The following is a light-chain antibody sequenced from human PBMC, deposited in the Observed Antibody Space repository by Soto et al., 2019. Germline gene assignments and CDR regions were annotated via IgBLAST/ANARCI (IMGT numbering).Light chain of an antibody. J-gene: IGLJ3*02. V-gene: IGLV2-8*01. CDR3: SSYAGSNDRWV. CDR1: SSDIGAYNY. Sequence: QSVLTQPPSASGSPGQSVTISCTGTSSDIGAYNYVSWYQQHAGKAPKLMIHEVSKRPSGVPDRFSCSKSGNTASLTVSGLEAEDEADYYCSSYAGSNDRWVFGGGTKVTVL. CDR2: EVS.